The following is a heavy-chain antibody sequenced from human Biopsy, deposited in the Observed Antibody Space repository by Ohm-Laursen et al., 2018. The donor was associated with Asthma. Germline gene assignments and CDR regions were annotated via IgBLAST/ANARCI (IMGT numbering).Heavy chain of an antibody. CDR1: PGSINDYY. Sequence: PSETLSLTCTVSPGSINDYYWNWIRQFPGKGLEWIGYVHSSGSTRFNPSLKSRVTVSVDTSVDQVSLKLSSVSAADTAIYYCARATSTWSQSGPHLFDHWGPGTLVTVSP. CDR2: VHSSGST. D-gene: IGHD6-13*01. CDR3: ARATSTWSQSGPHLFDH. V-gene: IGHV4-59*01. J-gene: IGHJ5*02.